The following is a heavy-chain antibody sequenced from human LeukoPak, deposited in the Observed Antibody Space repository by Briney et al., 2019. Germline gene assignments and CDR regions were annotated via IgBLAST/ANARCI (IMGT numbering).Heavy chain of an antibody. D-gene: IGHD3-22*01. CDR2: IIPIFGTA. CDR3: ARVDSSGYYSYYYYGMDV. J-gene: IGHJ6*02. Sequence: ASVKVSCKASGGTFSSYAISWVRQAPGQGLEWMGGIIPIFGTANYAQKFQGRVTITADESTSTAYMELSSLRSEDTAVYYCARVDSSGYYSYYYYGMDVWGQGTTVTVSS. V-gene: IGHV1-69*13. CDR1: GGTFSSYA.